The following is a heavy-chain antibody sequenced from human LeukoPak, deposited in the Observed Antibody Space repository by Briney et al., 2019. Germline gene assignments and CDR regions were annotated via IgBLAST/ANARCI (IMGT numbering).Heavy chain of an antibody. CDR1: GFTFSSYA. Sequence: GGSLRLSCAASGFTFSSYAMSWVRQAPGKGLEWVSAISGSGGSTYYADSVKGRFTISRDNSKNTLYLQMNSLRAEDTAVYYCASTARYYYDSSGYYSPFDYWGQGTLVTVSS. D-gene: IGHD3-22*01. CDR2: ISGSGGST. CDR3: ASTARYYYDSSGYYSPFDY. J-gene: IGHJ4*02. V-gene: IGHV3-23*01.